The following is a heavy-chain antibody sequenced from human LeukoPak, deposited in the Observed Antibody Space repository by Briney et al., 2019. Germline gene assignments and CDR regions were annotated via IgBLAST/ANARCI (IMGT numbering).Heavy chain of an antibody. CDR1: GYTFTGYY. V-gene: IGHV1-2*02. CDR3: ARVWDHRSGWYELDY. Sequence: ASVKVSCKASGYTFTGYYMHWVRQAPGQGLEWMGWINPNSGGTNYAQKFQGRVTMTRDTSISTAYMELGRLRSDDTAVYYCARVWDHRSGWYELDYWGQGTLVTVSS. CDR2: INPNSGGT. D-gene: IGHD6-19*01. J-gene: IGHJ4*02.